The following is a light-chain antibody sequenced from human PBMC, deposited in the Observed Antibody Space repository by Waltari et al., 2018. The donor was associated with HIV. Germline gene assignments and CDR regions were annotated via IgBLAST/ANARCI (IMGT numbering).Light chain of an antibody. CDR3: QSSDDSRPWI. J-gene: IGLJ2*01. Sequence: YELTQAPSMSVSPGQTAKITCSGDVLAKQYAYWYQQKPGQAPELGMSKATVSPSEIPERFSGSISVTTVTLTISGVQAEDEADYHCQSSDDSRPWIFGGGTKMTVL. CDR1: VLAKQY. V-gene: IGLV3-25*03. CDR2: KAT.